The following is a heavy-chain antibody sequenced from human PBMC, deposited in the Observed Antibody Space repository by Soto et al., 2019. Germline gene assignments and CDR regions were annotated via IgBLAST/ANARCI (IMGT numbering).Heavy chain of an antibody. V-gene: IGHV3-33*01. J-gene: IGHJ6*02. D-gene: IGHD3-3*01. CDR3: ARDGHYDFWSGPSRYYGMDV. CDR1: GFTFSSYG. CDR2: IWYDGSNK. Sequence: GGSLRLSCAASGFTFSSYGMHCVRQAPGKGLEWVAVIWYDGSNKYYADSVKGRFTISRDNSKNTLYLQMNSLRAEDTAVYYCARDGHYDFWSGPSRYYGMDVWGQGTTVTVS.